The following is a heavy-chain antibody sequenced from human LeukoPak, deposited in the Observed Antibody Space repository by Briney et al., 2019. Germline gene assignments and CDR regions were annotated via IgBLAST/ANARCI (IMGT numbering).Heavy chain of an antibody. CDR2: INPNSGGT. CDR3: ARAYGGDCCPLDY. J-gene: IGHJ4*02. Sequence: ASVKVSCKASGYTFTGYYMHWVRQAPGQGLEWTGWINPNSGGTNYAQKFQGRVTMTRDTSISTAYMELSRLRSDDTAVYYCARAYGGDCCPLDYWGQGTLVTVSS. CDR1: GYTFTGYY. V-gene: IGHV1-2*02. D-gene: IGHD2-21*02.